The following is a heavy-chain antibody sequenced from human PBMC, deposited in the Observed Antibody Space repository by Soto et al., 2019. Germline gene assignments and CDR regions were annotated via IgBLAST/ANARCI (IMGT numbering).Heavy chain of an antibody. J-gene: IGHJ1*01. CDR3: ARTSGDYGLSKYFQH. CDR2: IYYSGTT. CDR1: GGSISSGDYY. V-gene: IGHV4-31*03. D-gene: IGHD4-17*01. Sequence: QVQLQESGPGLVEPSQTLSLICTVSGGSISSGDYYWSWIRQLPGKGLEWIGYIYYSGTTFHNPSRKSRVSISVDTSKNLFSLKLSSMTAADTAVYYCARTSGDYGLSKYFQHWGQGTLVTVSS.